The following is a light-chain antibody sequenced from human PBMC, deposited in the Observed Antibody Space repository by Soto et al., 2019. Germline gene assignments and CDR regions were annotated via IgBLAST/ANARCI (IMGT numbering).Light chain of an antibody. CDR1: QRISSN. Sequence: EIVMTQSPATLSVSPGETATLSCRASQRISSNLAWYQQKPGQAPRLLIYAASTRATGLPARFSGSGSGTEFTLTISSLQSEDFAVYFCQQYNNWPLTFGQGTKVDNK. CDR3: QQYNNWPLT. CDR2: AAS. V-gene: IGKV3-15*01. J-gene: IGKJ1*01.